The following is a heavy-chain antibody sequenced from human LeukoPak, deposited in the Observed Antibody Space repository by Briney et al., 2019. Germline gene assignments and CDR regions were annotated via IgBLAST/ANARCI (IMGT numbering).Heavy chain of an antibody. Sequence: GGSLRLSCAASGFTFSSYGMHWVRQAPGKGLEWVAVISYDGSNKYYADSVKGRFTISRDNSKNTLYLQMNSLRAEDTAVYYCARFPGGDGLDYWGQGTLVTVSS. CDR3: ARFPGGDGLDY. J-gene: IGHJ4*02. V-gene: IGHV3-30*03. CDR2: ISYDGSNK. D-gene: IGHD2-21*02. CDR1: GFTFSSYG.